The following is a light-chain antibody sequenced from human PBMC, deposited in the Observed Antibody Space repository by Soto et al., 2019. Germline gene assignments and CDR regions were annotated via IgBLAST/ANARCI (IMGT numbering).Light chain of an antibody. CDR2: GAS. Sequence: EMVMTQSPATLSVSPGERATLSCRASHSVSSNLAWYQQKPGQAPRLLIYGASTRATGISARFGGSGSGTEFTLTISSLQSEDFAVYYCHQYNNWPQTFGQGTKVDIK. CDR3: HQYNNWPQT. V-gene: IGKV3-15*01. J-gene: IGKJ1*01. CDR1: HSVSSN.